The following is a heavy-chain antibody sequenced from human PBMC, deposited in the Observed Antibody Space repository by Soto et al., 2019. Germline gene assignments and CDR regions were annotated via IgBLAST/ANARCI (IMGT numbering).Heavy chain of an antibody. Sequence: PGGSLRLSSAASGFTFSDAWMSWVRQSPGEGLDWVGRIKSKSDGGTTEYAAPVRGRFTISRDDSKNTLYLQMNSLKTEDTAVYYCTTDLWRIAVVVGSTGYFNPWGQGTPVTVSS. D-gene: IGHD2-15*01. CDR3: TTDLWRIAVVVGSTGYFNP. CDR1: GFTFSDAW. V-gene: IGHV3-15*01. CDR2: IKSKSDGGTT. J-gene: IGHJ5*02.